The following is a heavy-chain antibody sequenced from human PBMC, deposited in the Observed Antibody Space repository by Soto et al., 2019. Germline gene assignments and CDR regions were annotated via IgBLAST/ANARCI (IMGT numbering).Heavy chain of an antibody. Sequence: LXESLKISCKGSGYSFISDWIAWVRQKPGKGLEWMGIIYPGDSDTRYSPSFQGQVTISADKSITTVYLQWSSLKASDTAMYYCARVASSRKDFYGSGSYQLYYYYGMDVWGQGTTVTVSS. CDR3: ARVASSRKDFYGSGSYQLYYYYGMDV. J-gene: IGHJ6*02. D-gene: IGHD3-10*01. CDR1: GYSFISDW. CDR2: IYPGDSDT. V-gene: IGHV5-51*01.